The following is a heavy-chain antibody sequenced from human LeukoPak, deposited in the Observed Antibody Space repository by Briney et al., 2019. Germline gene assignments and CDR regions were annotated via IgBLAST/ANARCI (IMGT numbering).Heavy chain of an antibody. CDR1: GFTFSSYA. CDR3: ARDYDILTGYYPRGWFDP. CDR2: ISYDGSNK. J-gene: IGHJ5*02. D-gene: IGHD3-9*01. Sequence: GGSLRLSCAASGFTFSSYAMHWVRQAPGKGLEWVAVISYDGSNKYYADSVKGRLTISRDNSKNTLYLQMNSLRAENTAVHYCARDYDILTGYYPRGWFDPWGQGTLVTVSS. V-gene: IGHV3-30*04.